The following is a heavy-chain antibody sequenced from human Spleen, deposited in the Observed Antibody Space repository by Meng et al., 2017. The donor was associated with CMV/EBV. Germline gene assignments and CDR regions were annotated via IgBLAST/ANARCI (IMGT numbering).Heavy chain of an antibody. CDR2: TYYRSKWYN. Sequence: QVQLPQSCPRLVNPSQTPSLNCDSSGDSVSSNPAAWNWIRQSPTRGLEWLGRTYYRSKWYNDYAVSVKSRIIINPDTSKNQFSLQLRSVIPEDTAAYYCARDPPGDQGYDYWGQGILVTVSS. J-gene: IGHJ4*02. D-gene: IGHD3-16*01. CDR3: ARDPPGDQGYDY. V-gene: IGHV6-1*01. CDR1: GDSVSSNPAA.